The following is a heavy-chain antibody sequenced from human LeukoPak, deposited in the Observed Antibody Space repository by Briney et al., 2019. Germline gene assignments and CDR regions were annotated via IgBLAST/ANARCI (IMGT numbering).Heavy chain of an antibody. D-gene: IGHD3-22*01. J-gene: IGHJ3*02. CDR3: ARFSLGYDAFDI. CDR2: INHRGST. Sequence: SETLSLTCAVYGGSFSGYYWNWIRQPPGKGLEWIGEINHRGSTNNNPSLKSRVTISVDTSKNQISLKLSSVTAADTAVYYCARFSLGYDAFDIWGQGTMVTVSS. V-gene: IGHV4-34*01. CDR1: GGSFSGYY.